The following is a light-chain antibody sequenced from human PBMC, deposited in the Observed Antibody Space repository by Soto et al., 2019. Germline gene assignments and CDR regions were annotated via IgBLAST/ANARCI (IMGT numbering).Light chain of an antibody. CDR2: KAS. CDR1: QTISSW. Sequence: DIQMTQPPSTLSGSVGDRVTITCRASQTISSWLALYQQKPGKAPKLLIYKASTLKSGVPSRFSGSGSGTEFTLTISSLQPDDFATYCCQHYNSYSEAFGQGTKVELK. V-gene: IGKV1-5*03. J-gene: IGKJ1*01. CDR3: QHYNSYSEA.